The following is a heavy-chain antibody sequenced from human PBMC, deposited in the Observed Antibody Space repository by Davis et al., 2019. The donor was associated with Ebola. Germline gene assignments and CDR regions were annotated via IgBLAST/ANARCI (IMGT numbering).Heavy chain of an antibody. D-gene: IGHD3-22*01. CDR1: GYTFTSYI. Sequence: AASVKVSCKASGYTFTSYIIHWVRQAPGQRPEWLGWINVGNGTTESVQKFQGRVTITGDTSASTAYMELNSLTSADTAVYFCARGDRIGYSYDSNNFTYWGQGTLVTVSA. CDR3: ARGDRIGYSYDSNNFTY. J-gene: IGHJ4*01. CDR2: INVGNGTT. V-gene: IGHV1-3*01.